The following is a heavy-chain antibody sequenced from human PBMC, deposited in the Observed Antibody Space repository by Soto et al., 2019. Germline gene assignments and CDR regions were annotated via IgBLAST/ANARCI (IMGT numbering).Heavy chain of an antibody. V-gene: IGHV4-4*02. CDR3: ANSGDYVWFDP. Sequence: QVQLQESGPGLVKPSRTLSLTCAVSSGSISSNKWWSWVRQRPGKGLEWIGEIYHSGSTNYNPSLKSRVTISVDKSKNQFSLKLSSVTAADTAVYYCANSGDYVWFDPWGQGTLVTVSS. D-gene: IGHD4-17*01. CDR1: SGSISSNKW. J-gene: IGHJ5*02. CDR2: IYHSGST.